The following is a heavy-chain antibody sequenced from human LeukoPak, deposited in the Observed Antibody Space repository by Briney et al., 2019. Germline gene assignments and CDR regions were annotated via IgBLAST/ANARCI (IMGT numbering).Heavy chain of an antibody. J-gene: IGHJ3*02. CDR1: GFTFSSYA. V-gene: IGHV3-23*01. CDR2: IRGSVGST. CDR3: AKVRVYCSGGNCYFHAFDI. D-gene: IGHD2-15*01. Sequence: PSGTLRLSCAASGFTFSSYAMSWVRQAPAQGLEWVSAIRGSVGSTYYAESVKGRFTISRDNSKNTLYLQMNSLRAEDTAVYYCAKVRVYCSGGNCYFHAFDIWGQGTMVTVSS.